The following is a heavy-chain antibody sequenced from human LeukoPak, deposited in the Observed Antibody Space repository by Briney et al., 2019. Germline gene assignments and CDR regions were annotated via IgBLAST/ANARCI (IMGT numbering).Heavy chain of an antibody. CDR3: AREIVVVVAAHFDY. J-gene: IGHJ4*02. CDR2: IIPILGIA. D-gene: IGHD2-15*01. CDR1: GGTFSSYA. V-gene: IGHV1-69*04. Sequence: SVKVSCKASGGTFSSYAISWVRQAPGQGLEWMGRIIPILGIANYAQKFQGRVTITADESTSTAYMELSSLRSEDTAVYYCAREIVVVVAAHFDYWGQGTLVTVSS.